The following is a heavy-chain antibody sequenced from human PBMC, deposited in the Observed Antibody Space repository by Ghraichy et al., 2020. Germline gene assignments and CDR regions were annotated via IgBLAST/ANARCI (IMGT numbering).Heavy chain of an antibody. CDR1: GGSFSGYY. CDR3: ARAETGFDY. Sequence: LSLTCAVYGGSFSGYYWSWIRQPPGKGLEWIGEINHSGSTNYNPSLKSRVTISVDTSKNQFSLKLSSVTAADTAVYYCARAETGFDYWGQGTLVTVSS. CDR2: INHSGST. J-gene: IGHJ4*02. V-gene: IGHV4-34*01.